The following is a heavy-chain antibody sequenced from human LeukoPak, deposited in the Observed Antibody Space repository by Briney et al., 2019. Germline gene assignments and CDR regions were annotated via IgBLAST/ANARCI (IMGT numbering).Heavy chain of an antibody. J-gene: IGHJ4*02. CDR2: IGTAGEI. D-gene: IGHD3-22*01. V-gene: IGHV3-NL1*01. Sequence: PGGSLRLSCAASGFTFRSYSMNWVRQAPGKGLEWVSGIGTAGEIYYPGSVKGRFTISRDNSKNTLYLQMNSLRAEDTAVYYCAKDPNYYDSSGYYLHWGQGTLVTVSS. CDR1: GFTFRSYS. CDR3: AKDPNYYDSSGYYLH.